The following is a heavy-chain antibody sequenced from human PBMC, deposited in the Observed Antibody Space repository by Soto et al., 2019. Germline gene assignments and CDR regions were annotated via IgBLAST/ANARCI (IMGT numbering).Heavy chain of an antibody. CDR3: AKDADYYGSGSYRYFDY. D-gene: IGHD3-10*01. Sequence: GGSLRLSCAASGFTFDDYAMHWVRQAPGKGLEWVSGISWNSGSIGYADSVKGRFTISRDNAKNSLYLQMNSLRAEDTALYYCAKDADYYGSGSYRYFDYWGQGTLVTVSS. CDR1: GFTFDDYA. V-gene: IGHV3-9*01. J-gene: IGHJ4*02. CDR2: ISWNSGSI.